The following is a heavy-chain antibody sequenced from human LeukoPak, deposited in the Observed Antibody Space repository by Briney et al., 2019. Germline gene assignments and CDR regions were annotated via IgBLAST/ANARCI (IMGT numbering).Heavy chain of an antibody. CDR1: GYTFTDYY. J-gene: IGHJ4*02. V-gene: IGHV1-2*02. D-gene: IGHD4-17*01. CDR2: INPNSGGT. CDR3: TRDLLGFATTPLSD. Sequence: GASVKVSCKASGYTFTDYYMHWVRQAPGQGLEWMGWINPNSGGTNYAQKFQGRVTMTRDTSISTAFMELTRLTSDDTAVYYCTRDLLGFATTPLSDWGQGTLVTVSS.